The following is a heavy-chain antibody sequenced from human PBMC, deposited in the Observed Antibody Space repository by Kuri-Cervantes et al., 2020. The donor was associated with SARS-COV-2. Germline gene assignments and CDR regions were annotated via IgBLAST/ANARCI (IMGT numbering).Heavy chain of an antibody. V-gene: IGHV1-2*02. CDR1: GYTFTGYY. Sequence: ASVKVSCNASGYTFTGYYMHWLRQAPGQGLEWVGWINPNSGGTNYAQKFQGRVTMTRDTSISTAYMELSRLRSADTAVYYCARDWAYVDPGYFDYWGQGTLVTVSS. CDR3: ARDWAYVDPGYFDY. CDR2: INPNSGGT. J-gene: IGHJ4*02. D-gene: IGHD3-10*01.